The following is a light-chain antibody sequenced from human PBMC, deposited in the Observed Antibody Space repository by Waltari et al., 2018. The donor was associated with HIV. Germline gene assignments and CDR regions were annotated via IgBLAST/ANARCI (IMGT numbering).Light chain of an antibody. CDR1: QAVANK. V-gene: IGKV1-39*01. Sequence: DIQMTQSPSSLSASVGDRVSISCRASQAVANKVNWFQQKPGKAPKVLIYDTSRLPNGVPSRFSGSGSGTDFTLTINGVQPDDFASYFCQQIFSLPLTFGPGTKVDVK. CDR3: QQIFSLPLT. CDR2: DTS. J-gene: IGKJ3*01.